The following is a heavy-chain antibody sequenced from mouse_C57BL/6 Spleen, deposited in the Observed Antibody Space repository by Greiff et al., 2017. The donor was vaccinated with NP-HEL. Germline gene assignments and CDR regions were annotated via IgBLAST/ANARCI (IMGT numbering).Heavy chain of an antibody. CDR2: IYPGSGST. J-gene: IGHJ2*01. Sequence: VQLQQPGAELVKPGASVKMSCKASGYTFTSYWITWVKQRPGQGLEWIGDIYPGSGSTNYNEKFKSKATLTVDTSSSTAYMQLSSLTSEDSAVYYCARWGLRSNYPFDYWGQGTTLTVSS. CDR1: GYTFTSYW. D-gene: IGHD2-5*01. CDR3: ARWGLRSNYPFDY. V-gene: IGHV1-55*01.